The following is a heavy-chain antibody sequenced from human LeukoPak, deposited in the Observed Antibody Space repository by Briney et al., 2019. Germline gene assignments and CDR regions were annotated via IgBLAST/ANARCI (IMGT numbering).Heavy chain of an antibody. CDR1: GFTFSSYE. CDR3: AREGAGIMIRGVILDY. D-gene: IGHD3-10*01. CDR2: ISNIDTTI. V-gene: IGHV3-48*03. Sequence: GGSLRLSCEASGFTFSSYEMNWVRQAPGKGLEWVSYISNIDTTIYYADSVKGRFTISRDNAKNSLYLQMNRLRAEDTALYYCAREGAGIMIRGVILDYWGQGTLVTVSS. J-gene: IGHJ4*02.